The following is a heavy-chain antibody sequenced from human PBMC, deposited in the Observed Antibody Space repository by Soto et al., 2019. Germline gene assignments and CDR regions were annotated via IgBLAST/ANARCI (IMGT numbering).Heavy chain of an antibody. D-gene: IGHD3-22*01. CDR1: GYTFTSYG. V-gene: IGHV1-18*01. Sequence: QVQLVQSGAEVKKPGASVKVSCKASGYTFTSYGISWVRQAPGQGLEWMGWISAYNGNTNYAQKLQGRVTMTTDTSTSTAYRELRSLRSDDTAVYYCARDRPYDSSGYYFPSDYWGQGTLVTVSS. CDR3: ARDRPYDSSGYYFPSDY. CDR2: ISAYNGNT. J-gene: IGHJ4*02.